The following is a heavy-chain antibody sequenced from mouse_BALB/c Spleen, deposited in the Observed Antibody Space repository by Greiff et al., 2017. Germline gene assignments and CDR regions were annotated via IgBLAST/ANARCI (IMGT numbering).Heavy chain of an antibody. CDR1: GFNIKDTY. CDR3: ARDTTVVPPY. D-gene: IGHD1-1*01. Sequence: VQLQESGAELVKPGASVKLSCTASGFNIKDTYMHWVKQRPEQGLEWIGRIDPANGNTKYDPKFQGKATITADTSSNTAYLQLSSLTSEDTAVYYCARDTTVVPPYWGQGTLVTVSA. CDR2: IDPANGNT. V-gene: IGHV14-3*02. J-gene: IGHJ3*01.